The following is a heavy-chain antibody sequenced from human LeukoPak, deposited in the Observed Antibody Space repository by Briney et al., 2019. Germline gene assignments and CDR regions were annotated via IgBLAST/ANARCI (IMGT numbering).Heavy chain of an antibody. Sequence: AETLSLTCTVSGGSISSYYWSWIRQPPGKGLEWIGYIYYSGSTNYNPSLKSRVTISVDTSKNQFSLKLSSVTAADTAVYYCARLQHYYYGVDVWGQGTTVTVSS. CDR3: ARLQHYYYGVDV. V-gene: IGHV4-59*08. CDR1: GGSISSYY. J-gene: IGHJ6*02. CDR2: IYYSGST.